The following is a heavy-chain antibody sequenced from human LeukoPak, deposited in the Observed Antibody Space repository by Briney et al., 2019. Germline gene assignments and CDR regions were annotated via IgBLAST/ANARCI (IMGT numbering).Heavy chain of an antibody. CDR1: GFTFDDYA. D-gene: IGHD6-13*01. Sequence: GRSLRLSCAASGFTFDDYAMRWVRQAPGKGLEWVSGISWNSGSIGYADSVKGRFTISRDNAKNSLYLQMNSLRAEDTALYYCAKDKAGAFDYWGQGTLVTVSS. CDR2: ISWNSGSI. V-gene: IGHV3-9*01. J-gene: IGHJ4*02. CDR3: AKDKAGAFDY.